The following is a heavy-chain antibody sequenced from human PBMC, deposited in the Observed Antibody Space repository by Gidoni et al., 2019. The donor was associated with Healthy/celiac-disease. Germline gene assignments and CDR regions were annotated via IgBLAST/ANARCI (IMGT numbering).Heavy chain of an antibody. CDR2: INHSGSP. J-gene: IGHJ4*02. Sequence: QVQLQQWGAGLLKPSETLSLTCAVYGGSFSGYYWSWIRQPPGKGLEWIGEINHSGSPNYNPSLKSRVTISVDTSKNQCSLKLSYVTAADTAVYYCARAGGAARPPDYWGKGTLVTVSS. V-gene: IGHV4-34*01. CDR3: ARAGGAARPPDY. D-gene: IGHD6-6*01. CDR1: GGSFSGYY.